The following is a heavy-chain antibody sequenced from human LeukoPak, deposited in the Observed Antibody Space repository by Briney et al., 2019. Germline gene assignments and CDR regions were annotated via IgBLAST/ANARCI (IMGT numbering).Heavy chain of an antibody. CDR2: IYYSGST. CDR3: AREIVVPAATTIYYYYYYMDV. Sequence: SETLSLTCTVSGGPISSHYWSWIRQPPGKGLEWIGYIYYSGSTNYNPSLKSRVTISVDTSKNQFSLKLSSVTAADTAVYYCAREIVVPAATTIYYYYYYMDVWGKGTTVTVSS. J-gene: IGHJ6*03. CDR1: GGPISSHY. V-gene: IGHV4-59*11. D-gene: IGHD2-2*01.